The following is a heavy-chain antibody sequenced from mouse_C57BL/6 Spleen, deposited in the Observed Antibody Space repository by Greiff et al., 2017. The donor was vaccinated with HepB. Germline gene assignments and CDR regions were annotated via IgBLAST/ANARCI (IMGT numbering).Heavy chain of an antibody. D-gene: IGHD1-1*01. J-gene: IGHJ2*01. V-gene: IGHV1-55*01. Sequence: QVQLQQPGAELVKPGASVKMSCKASGYTFTSYWITWVKQRPGQGLEWIGDIYPGSGSTNYNEKFKSKATLTVDTSSITAYMQLSSLTSEDSAVYYCARYPYYDGSRRFDYWGQGTTLTVSS. CDR2: IYPGSGST. CDR1: GYTFTSYW. CDR3: ARYPYYDGSRRFDY.